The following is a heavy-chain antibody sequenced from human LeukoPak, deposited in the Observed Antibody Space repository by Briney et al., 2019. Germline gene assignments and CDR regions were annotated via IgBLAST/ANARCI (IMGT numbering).Heavy chain of an antibody. D-gene: IGHD3-3*01. CDR2: ISYDGSNK. V-gene: IGHV3-30*01. CDR1: GFTFSSYA. J-gene: IGHJ3*02. CDR3: ARDLRFGGAFDI. Sequence: GRSLRLSCAASGFTFSSYAMHWVRQAPGKGLEWVAVISYDGSNKYYADSVKGRFTISRDNSKNTLYLQMNSLRAEDTAVYYCARDLRFGGAFDIWGQGTMVPVSS.